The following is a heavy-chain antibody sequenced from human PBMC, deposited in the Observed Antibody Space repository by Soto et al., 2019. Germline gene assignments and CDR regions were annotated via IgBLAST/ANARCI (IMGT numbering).Heavy chain of an antibody. CDR1: GFTFSSYA. V-gene: IGHV3-23*01. D-gene: IGHD2-15*01. CDR3: ATSNCPLY. Sequence: GGSLRLSCAASGFTFSSYAMSWVRQAPGKGLEWVSAISASGGSTYYADSVKGRFTISRDNAKNSLYLQMNSLTVEDTAVYFCATSNCPLYWGQGTLVTVSS. J-gene: IGHJ4*02. CDR2: ISASGGST.